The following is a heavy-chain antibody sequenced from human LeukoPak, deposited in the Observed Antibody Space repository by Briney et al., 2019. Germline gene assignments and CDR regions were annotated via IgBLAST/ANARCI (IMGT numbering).Heavy chain of an antibody. V-gene: IGHV4-59*01. CDR3: ARAMSIAARLQTIFDY. CDR2: IYYSGST. CDR1: GGSISSCY. Sequence: SETLSLTCTVSGGSISSCYWSWIRQPPGKGLEWIGYIYYSGSTNYNPSLESRVTISVDTSKNQFSLKLSSVTAADTAVYYCARAMSIAARLQTIFDYRGQGTLVTVSS. D-gene: IGHD6-6*01. J-gene: IGHJ4*02.